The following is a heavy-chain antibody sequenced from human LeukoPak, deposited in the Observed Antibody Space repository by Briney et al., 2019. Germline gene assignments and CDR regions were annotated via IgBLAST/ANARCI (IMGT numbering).Heavy chain of an antibody. CDR1: GFTFSSYW. Sequence: GGSLRLSCAASGFTFSSYWMSWVRQAPGKGLEWVANIKQDGSGKYYVDSVKGRFTISRDNAKNSLYLQMNSLRAEDTAVYYCARDGDECQLLPHDAFDIWGQGTMVTVSS. J-gene: IGHJ3*02. V-gene: IGHV3-7*01. CDR2: IKQDGSGK. D-gene: IGHD2-2*01. CDR3: ARDGDECQLLPHDAFDI.